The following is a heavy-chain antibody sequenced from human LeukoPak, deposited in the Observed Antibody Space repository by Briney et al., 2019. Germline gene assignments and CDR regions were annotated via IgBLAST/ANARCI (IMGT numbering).Heavy chain of an antibody. J-gene: IGHJ3*02. D-gene: IGHD2-2*01. CDR1: GGSFSGYY. CDR2: INHSGST. Sequence: SETLSLTCAVYGGSFSGYYWSWIRQPPGKGLEWIGEINHSGSTNYNPSLKSRVTISVDTSKNQFSLKLSSVTAADTAVYYCAREMLQIVVVPAAPGNAFDIWGQGTMVTVSS. CDR3: AREMLQIVVVPAAPGNAFDI. V-gene: IGHV4-34*01.